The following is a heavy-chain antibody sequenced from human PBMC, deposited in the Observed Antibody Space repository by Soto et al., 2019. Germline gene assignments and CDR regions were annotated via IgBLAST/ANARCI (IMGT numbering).Heavy chain of an antibody. J-gene: IGHJ5*01. CDR2: IYKSATT. Sequence: SETLSLTRSVSGDSISNLDYFWAWIRQPPGQALEYIGYIYKSATTYYNPSFESRVAISVDTSKSQFSLNVTSVTAADTAVYFCARGRYCLTGRCFPNWFDSWGQGALVTVSS. D-gene: IGHD7-27*01. V-gene: IGHV4-30-4*01. CDR1: GDSISNLDYF. CDR3: ARGRYCLTGRCFPNWFDS.